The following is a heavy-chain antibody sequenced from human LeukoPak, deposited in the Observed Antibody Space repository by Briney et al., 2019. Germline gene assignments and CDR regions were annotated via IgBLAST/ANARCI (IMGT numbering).Heavy chain of an antibody. J-gene: IGHJ4*02. CDR1: GGSISSGGYY. CDR3: ARTLRYFDWLSPCPGVLGYFDY. V-gene: IGHV4-31*03. D-gene: IGHD3-9*01. Sequence: PSETLSLTCTVSGGSISSGGYYWSWIRQHPGKGLEWIGYIYYSGSTYYNPSLKSRVTISVDTSKNQFSLKLSSVTAADTAVYYCARTLRYFDWLSPCPGVLGYFDYWGQGTLVTVSS. CDR2: IYYSGST.